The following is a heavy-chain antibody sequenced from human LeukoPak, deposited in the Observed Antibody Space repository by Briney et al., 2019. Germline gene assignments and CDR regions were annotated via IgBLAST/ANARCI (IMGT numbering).Heavy chain of an antibody. Sequence: GASVNVSCKASSYRSPNYGITWVRQAPGHGLEWMGWISTYNGNTQYAQNLQGRVTLTTDSSTNTVYMELRSLTSDDTAVYYCASPAKGAYFYYYMDVWGEGTSVTVSS. CDR3: ASPAKGAYFYYYMDV. J-gene: IGHJ6*03. CDR2: ISTYNGNT. V-gene: IGHV1-18*01. CDR1: SYRSPNYG.